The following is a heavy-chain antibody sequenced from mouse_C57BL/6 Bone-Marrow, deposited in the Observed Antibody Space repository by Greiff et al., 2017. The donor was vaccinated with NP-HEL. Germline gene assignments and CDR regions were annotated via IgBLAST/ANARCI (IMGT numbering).Heavy chain of an antibody. V-gene: IGHV1-82*01. CDR1: GYAFSSSW. CDR2: IYPGDGDT. J-gene: IGHJ2*01. D-gene: IGHD1-1*01. Sequence: QVQLQQSGPELVKPGASVKISCKASGYAFSSSWMNWVKQRPGKGLEWIGRIYPGDGDTNYNGKFKGKATLTADKSSSTAYMQLSSLTSEDSAVYFCARWGADYYGSSVFDYWGQGTTLTVSS. CDR3: ARWGADYYGSSVFDY.